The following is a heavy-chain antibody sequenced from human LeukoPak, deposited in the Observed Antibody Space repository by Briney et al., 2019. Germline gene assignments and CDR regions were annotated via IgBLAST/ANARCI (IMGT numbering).Heavy chain of an antibody. D-gene: IGHD2-21*02. Sequence: ASVTVSCKASGGTFSSYAISWVRQAPGQGLEWMGGIIPIFGTANYARRFQGRVTITADKSTSTAYMELSRLRSEDTAVYYCARGSGDWGKPPYTHVYYYYMDVWGKGTTVTVSS. V-gene: IGHV1-69*06. CDR1: GGTFSSYA. J-gene: IGHJ6*03. CDR3: ARGSGDWGKPPYTHVYYYYMDV. CDR2: IIPIFGTA.